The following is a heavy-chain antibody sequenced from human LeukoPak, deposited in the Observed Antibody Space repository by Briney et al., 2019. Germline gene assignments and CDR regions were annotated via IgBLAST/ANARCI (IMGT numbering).Heavy chain of an antibody. V-gene: IGHV1-8*01. CDR3: ARGKTSYYYGSGRYYYYGMDV. D-gene: IGHD3-10*01. J-gene: IGHJ6*02. CDR2: MNPNSGNT. Sequence: ASVKVSCKASGYTFTSYDINWVRQATGQGLEWMGWMNPNSGNTGYAQKFQGRVTMTRNTSISTAYMELSSLRSEDTAVYYCARGKTSYYYGSGRYYYYGMDVWGQGTTVTVSS. CDR1: GYTFTSYD.